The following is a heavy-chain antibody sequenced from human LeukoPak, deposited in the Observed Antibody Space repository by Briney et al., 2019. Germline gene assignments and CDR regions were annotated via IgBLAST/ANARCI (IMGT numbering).Heavy chain of an antibody. D-gene: IGHD3-10*01. CDR3: ARDYQITMVRGVHP. CDR1: GFTFSSYS. J-gene: IGHJ5*02. Sequence: TGGSLRLSCAASGFTFSSYSMNWVRQAPGKGLEWVSSISSSSSYIYYADSVKGRFTISRDNAKNSLYLQMNSLRAEDTAVYYCARDYQITMVRGVHPWGQGTLVTVSS. CDR2: ISSSSSYI. V-gene: IGHV3-21*01.